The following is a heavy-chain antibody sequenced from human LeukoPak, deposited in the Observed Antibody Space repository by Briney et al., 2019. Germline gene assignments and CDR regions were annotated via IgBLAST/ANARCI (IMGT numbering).Heavy chain of an antibody. Sequence: SVKVSCKASGGTFSSYSISWVRQAPGQGLEWMGRIIPILGIANYAQKFQGRVTITADKSTSTAYMELSSLRSEDTAVYYCARGRRGYPPDYWGQGTLVTVSS. CDR2: IIPILGIA. V-gene: IGHV1-69*04. J-gene: IGHJ4*02. CDR3: ARGRRGYPPDY. CDR1: GGTFSSYS. D-gene: IGHD3-3*01.